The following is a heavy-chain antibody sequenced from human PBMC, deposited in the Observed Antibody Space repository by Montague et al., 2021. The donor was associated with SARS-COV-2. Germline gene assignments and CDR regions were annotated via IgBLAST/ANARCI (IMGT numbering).Heavy chain of an antibody. Sequence: SETLSLTCAVDGGSFTGYSWNWIRQPPGKGMERIGEVKHPGGTNYNPYPKSRVTISIDMSKNQISLNLESVTAAVTAVYYCARPVSSSEHRFEYWGQGTLVTVSS. CDR2: VKHPGGT. D-gene: IGHD2-2*01. CDR3: ARPVSSSEHRFEY. J-gene: IGHJ4*02. V-gene: IGHV4-34*01. CDR1: GGSFTGYS.